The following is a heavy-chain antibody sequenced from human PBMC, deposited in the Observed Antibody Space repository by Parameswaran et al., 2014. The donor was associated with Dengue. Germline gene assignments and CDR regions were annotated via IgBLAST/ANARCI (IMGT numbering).Heavy chain of an antibody. J-gene: IGHJ5*02. CDR3: ARGSFNWFDP. CDR2: MSPNSGST. D-gene: IGHD3-16*02. Sequence: WVRQAPGQGLEWMGWMSPNSGSTRYAQSFQGRVTMTRNNSISTAYMELRSLRSEDTAVYYCARGSFNWFDPWGQGTLVTVSS. V-gene: IGHV1-8*01.